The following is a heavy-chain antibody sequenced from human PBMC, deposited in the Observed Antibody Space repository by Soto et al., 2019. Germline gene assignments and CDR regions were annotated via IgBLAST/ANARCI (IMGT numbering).Heavy chain of an antibody. V-gene: IGHV4-59*11. J-gene: IGHJ5*02. CDR3: ARGGYRTLAWFDP. Sequence: QVQVQESCPGLVKPSETLSLTCTVSGGSISNHYWSWIRQSPGKGLEWIANIYHSGTTNYNLSLKGRVTISIDSSKNQVSLKLNSVTAADTAVYYCARGGYRTLAWFDPWGQGTLVTVSS. CDR2: IYHSGTT. D-gene: IGHD6-13*01. CDR1: GGSISNHY.